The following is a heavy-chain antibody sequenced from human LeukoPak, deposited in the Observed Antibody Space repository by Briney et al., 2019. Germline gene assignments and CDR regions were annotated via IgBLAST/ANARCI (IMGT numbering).Heavy chain of an antibody. CDR1: GFTFSSYA. CDR3: ARVLGSASGTYFDY. J-gene: IGHJ4*02. CDR2: ISGSAGTT. V-gene: IGHV3-23*01. D-gene: IGHD3-10*01. Sequence: PGGSLRLSCAAPGFTFSSYAMSWVRQAPGKGLEWVSTISGSAGTTYYADSVKGRFTISRDNPKNTLYLQMNSLRAEDTALYYCARVLGSASGTYFDYWGQGTLVTVSS.